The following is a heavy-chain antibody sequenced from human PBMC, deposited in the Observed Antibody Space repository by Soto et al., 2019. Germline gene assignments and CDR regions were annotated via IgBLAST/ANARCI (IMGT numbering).Heavy chain of an antibody. V-gene: IGHV4-59*01. Sequence: TCTVSGGSINDFYWSWIRQPPGKGLEWIGYIYYSGSTDYNPSLKGRVTISVDTSKNQFSLKLRSMTAADTAVYYCARVGGVAARTFDYWGQGTLVTVSS. D-gene: IGHD6-6*01. CDR3: ARVGGVAARTFDY. J-gene: IGHJ4*02. CDR2: IYYSGST. CDR1: GGSINDFY.